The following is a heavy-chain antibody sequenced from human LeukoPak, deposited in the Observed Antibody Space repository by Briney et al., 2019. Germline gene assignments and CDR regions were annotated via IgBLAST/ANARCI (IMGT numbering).Heavy chain of an antibody. V-gene: IGHV1-2*02. J-gene: IGHJ4*02. CDR2: INPNSGGT. Sequence: HGASVKVSCKASGYTFTGYYMHWVRQAPGQGLEWMGWINPNSGGTNYAQKFQGRVTMTRDTSISTAYMELSRLRSDDTAVYYCARAPQRHANYFDYWGQGTLVTVSS. D-gene: IGHD2-8*01. CDR3: ARAPQRHANYFDY. CDR1: GYTFTGYY.